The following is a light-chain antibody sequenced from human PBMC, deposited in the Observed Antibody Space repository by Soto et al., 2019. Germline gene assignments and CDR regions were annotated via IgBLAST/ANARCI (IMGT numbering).Light chain of an antibody. Sequence: EIVLAQSPGTLSLSPGDPATLSCRASQTVTSNYLAWYQQKPGQAPRLLIYGASNRATGVPDRFSGGGSGTDFTLSISRLEPEDFALYSCQQYADSPTTFGQGSKLEIK. CDR2: GAS. CDR3: QQYADSPTT. CDR1: QTVTSNY. J-gene: IGKJ2*01. V-gene: IGKV3-20*01.